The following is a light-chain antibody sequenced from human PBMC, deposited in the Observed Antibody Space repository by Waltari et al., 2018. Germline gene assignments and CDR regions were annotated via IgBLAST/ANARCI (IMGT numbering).Light chain of an antibody. CDR1: QLGPKS. V-gene: IGLV3-1*01. CDR2: QDR. J-gene: IGLJ2*01. CDR3: QAWDSRTAV. Sequence: SYELTQPPSVSVSPGQTATITCSGAQLGPKSACWYQQKPGPSPVLVIYQDRQRPSGIPARFSGSNSGSTATLTISGTRAMDEADYYCQAWDSRTAVFGGGTKLTVL.